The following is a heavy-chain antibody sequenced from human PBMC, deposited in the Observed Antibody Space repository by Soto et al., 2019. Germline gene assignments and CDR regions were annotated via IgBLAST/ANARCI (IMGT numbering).Heavy chain of an antibody. Sequence: QVQLVESGGGVVQPGRSLRLSCAASGFTFSSYATHWVRQTPGRRLEWVAVISHDGRSEYYADSVKGRFSISRDTSRXXXXXXXXXXXXXXXXXXXXXXXXXXXXXXGWFDPWGQGTQVTVSS. J-gene: IGHJ5*02. V-gene: IGHV3-30*04. CDR1: GFTFSSYA. CDR2: ISHDGRSE. CDR3: XXXXXXXXXXGWFDP.